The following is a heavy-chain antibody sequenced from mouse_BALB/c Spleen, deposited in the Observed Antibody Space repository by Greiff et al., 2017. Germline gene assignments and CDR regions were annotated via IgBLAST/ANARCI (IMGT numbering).Heavy chain of an antibody. CDR3: ARWEGYFDV. CDR1: GYAFTNYL. D-gene: IGHD4-1*01. J-gene: IGHJ1*01. Sequence: QVHVKQSGAELVRPGTSVKVSCKASGYAFTNYLIEWVKQRPGQGLEWIGVINPGSGGTNYNEKFKGKATLTADKSSSTAYMQLSSLTSDDSAVYFCARWEGYFDVWGAGTTVTVSS. CDR2: INPGSGGT. V-gene: IGHV1-54*03.